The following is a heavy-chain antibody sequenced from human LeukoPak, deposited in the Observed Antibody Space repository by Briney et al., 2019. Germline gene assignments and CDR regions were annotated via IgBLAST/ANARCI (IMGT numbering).Heavy chain of an antibody. CDR1: GGSISSGSYH. J-gene: IGHJ4*02. CDR3: ARAGDFWSGYYVDY. Sequence: PSETLSLTCTVSGGSISSGSYHWSWIRQPAGKGLEWIGRIYTSGSTNYNPSLKSRVTISVDTSKNQFSLKLSSVTAADTAVYYCARAGDFWSGYYVDYWGQGTLVTVSS. V-gene: IGHV4-61*02. CDR2: IYTSGST. D-gene: IGHD3-3*01.